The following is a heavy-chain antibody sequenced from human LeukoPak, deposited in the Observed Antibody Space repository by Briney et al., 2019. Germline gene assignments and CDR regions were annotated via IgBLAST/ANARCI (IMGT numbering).Heavy chain of an antibody. V-gene: IGHV2-5*02. CDR2: IYWDDDK. Sequence: KRSGPTLVKPTQTLTLTCTFSGFSLSTSGVGVGWIRQPPGKALEWLALIYWDDDKRYSPSLKSRLTITKDTSKNQVVLTMTNMDPVDTATYCCARYTYYDFWSGPSDAFDIWGQGTMVTVSS. D-gene: IGHD3-3*01. J-gene: IGHJ3*02. CDR3: ARYTYYDFWSGPSDAFDI. CDR1: GFSLSTSGVG.